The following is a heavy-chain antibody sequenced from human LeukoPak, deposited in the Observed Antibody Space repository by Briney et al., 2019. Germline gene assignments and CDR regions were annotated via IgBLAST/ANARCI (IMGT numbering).Heavy chain of an antibody. CDR1: GGTFSSYA. Sequence: SVKVSCKASGGTFSSYAISWVRQAPGQGLEWMGGIIPIFGTANYAQKFQGRVTITTDESTSTAYMELSSLRSEDTAVYYCARTPVVPAAGHYYYYYMDVWGKGTTVTVSS. D-gene: IGHD2-2*01. CDR2: IIPIFGTA. CDR3: ARTPVVPAAGHYYYYYMDV. J-gene: IGHJ6*03. V-gene: IGHV1-69*05.